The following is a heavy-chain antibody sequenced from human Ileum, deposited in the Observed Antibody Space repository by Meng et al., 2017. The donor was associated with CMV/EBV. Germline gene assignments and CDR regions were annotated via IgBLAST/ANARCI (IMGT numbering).Heavy chain of an antibody. D-gene: IGHD6-13*01. CDR3: ASTRGGLLRSSHHY. Sequence: GSLRLSCAAYGGSFSGYYWSWIRQPPGKGLEWIGEINRSGTTNYNPSLESRVSISVDASKNQFSLKLTSVTAADTALYWCASTRGGLLRSSHHYWDQGSLVTVSS. CDR1: GGSFSGYY. CDR2: INRSGTT. V-gene: IGHV4-34*01. J-gene: IGHJ4*02.